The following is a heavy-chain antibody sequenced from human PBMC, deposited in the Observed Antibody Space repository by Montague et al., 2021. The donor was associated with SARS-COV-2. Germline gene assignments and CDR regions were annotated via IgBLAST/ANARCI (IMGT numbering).Heavy chain of an antibody. Sequence: TLSLTCTVSGGSISSGGYYWSWIRQHPGKGLEWIGYIYYSGSTYYNPSLQSRLTISADTSKNRFSLKLSSVTAADTAKYYCARKRVVVTTTRNWFDPWGQGTLVTVSS. D-gene: IGHD2-2*01. J-gene: IGHJ5*02. CDR1: GGSISSGGYY. CDR2: IYYSGST. V-gene: IGHV4-31*03. CDR3: ARKRVVVTTTRNWFDP.